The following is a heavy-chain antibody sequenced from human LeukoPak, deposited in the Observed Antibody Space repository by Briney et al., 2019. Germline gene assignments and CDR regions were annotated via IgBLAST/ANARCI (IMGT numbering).Heavy chain of an antibody. J-gene: IGHJ4*02. CDR3: ARLARYCSGGSCYSLDY. D-gene: IGHD2-15*01. Sequence: GESLKISCKGSGYSFTSYWIGWVRQMPGKGLEWMGIIYPGDSDTRYSPSFQGQVTISADKSISTAYLQWSSLKASDTAMYYCARLARYCSGGSCYSLDYWGQGTLVTVSS. CDR2: IYPGDSDT. V-gene: IGHV5-51*01. CDR1: GYSFTSYW.